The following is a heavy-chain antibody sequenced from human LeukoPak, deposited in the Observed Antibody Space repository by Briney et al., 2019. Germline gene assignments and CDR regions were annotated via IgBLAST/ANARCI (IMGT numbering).Heavy chain of an antibody. Sequence: GGSLRLSCAASGFTFSSYNMNWVRQAPGKGLEWVSSITSGSSYIYYADSVKGRFTISRDNAKNSLYLQMNSLRAEDTAVYYCARDRGSGYWGQGTLVTVSS. V-gene: IGHV3-21*01. J-gene: IGHJ4*02. CDR1: GFTFSSYN. CDR3: ARDRGSGY. CDR2: ITSGSSYI. D-gene: IGHD2-15*01.